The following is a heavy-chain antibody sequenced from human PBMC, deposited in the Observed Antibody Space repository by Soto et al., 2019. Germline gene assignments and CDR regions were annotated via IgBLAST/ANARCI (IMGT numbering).Heavy chain of an antibody. Sequence: GGSLRLSCTASGFTFGDYAMSWFRQAPGKGLEWVGFIRSKAYGGTTEYAASVKGRFTISRDDSKSIAYLQMNSLKTADTAIYYCARSGVTGIVIPSHWFDPWGQGTLVTVSS. CDR3: ARSGVTGIVIPSHWFDP. CDR2: IRSKAYGGTT. J-gene: IGHJ5*02. D-gene: IGHD2-21*02. CDR1: GFTFGDYA. V-gene: IGHV3-49*03.